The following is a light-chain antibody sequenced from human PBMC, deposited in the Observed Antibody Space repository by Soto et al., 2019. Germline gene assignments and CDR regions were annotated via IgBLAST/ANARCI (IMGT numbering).Light chain of an antibody. CDR1: QSVSSY. CDR2: DAS. V-gene: IGKV3-11*01. Sequence: EIVLTQSPATLSLSPGETATLSCRASQSVSSYLGWYKQKPGQAPRLLIYDASNRATGIPARFSGSGSGADFTLTISSREPEDFAVYYCQHRSNWPLTFGGGTKVEIK. CDR3: QHRSNWPLT. J-gene: IGKJ4*01.